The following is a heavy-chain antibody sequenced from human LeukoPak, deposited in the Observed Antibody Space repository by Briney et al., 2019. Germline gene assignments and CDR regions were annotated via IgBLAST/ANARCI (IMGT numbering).Heavy chain of an antibody. CDR1: GFTFSSYA. V-gene: IGHV3-23*01. CDR2: ISGSGGST. D-gene: IGHD3-10*01. Sequence: GGSLRLTCAASGFTFSSYAMSWVRQAPGKGLEWVSAISGSGGSTYYADSVKGRFTISRDNSKNTLYLQMNSLRAEDTAVYYCAKVRSMVRGATFDYWGQGTLVTVSS. J-gene: IGHJ4*02. CDR3: AKVRSMVRGATFDY.